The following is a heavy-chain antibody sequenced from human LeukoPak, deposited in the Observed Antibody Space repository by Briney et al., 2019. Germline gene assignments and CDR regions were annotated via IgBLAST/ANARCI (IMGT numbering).Heavy chain of an antibody. D-gene: IGHD1-26*01. CDR3: ARGGYSGSYSFDY. CDR1: GLTFSSHW. Sequence: QPGGSLRLSCAASGLTFSSHWMHWVRQAPGKGLVWVSRITNDGSSTTYADSVKGRFTISRDNAKNTLYLQMNSLRAEDTAVYYCARGGYSGSYSFDYWGQGTLVTVSS. V-gene: IGHV3-74*01. J-gene: IGHJ4*02. CDR2: ITNDGSST.